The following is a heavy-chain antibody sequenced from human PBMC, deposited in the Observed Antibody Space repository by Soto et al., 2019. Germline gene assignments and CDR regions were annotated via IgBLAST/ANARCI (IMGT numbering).Heavy chain of an antibody. CDR3: ATGPGGGGY. D-gene: IGHD3-10*01. V-gene: IGHV3-53*01. J-gene: IGHJ4*02. CDR1: GFTVSNNY. CDR2: IYSGGYT. Sequence: EVQLVESGGGLIQPGGSLRLSCAVSGFTVSNNYMSWVRQAPGKGLEGVSVIYSGGYTAYGDSVKGRFTISRDNSKNTHNAQTNRRGPRDPGVYFWATGPGGGGYWGQGTLVTVSS.